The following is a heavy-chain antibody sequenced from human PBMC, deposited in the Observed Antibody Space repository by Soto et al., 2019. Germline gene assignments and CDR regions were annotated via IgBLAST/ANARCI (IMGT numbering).Heavy chain of an antibody. D-gene: IGHD6-13*01. CDR3: ARDLWIAAAESPNWFDP. CDR1: GFTFSSYS. J-gene: IGHJ5*02. Sequence: GGSLRLSCAASGFTFSSYSMNWVRQAPGKGLEWVSSISSSSSYIYYADSVKGRFTISRDNAKNSLYLQMNSLRAEDTAVYHCARDLWIAAAESPNWFDPWGQGTLVTVSS. V-gene: IGHV3-21*01. CDR2: ISSSSSYI.